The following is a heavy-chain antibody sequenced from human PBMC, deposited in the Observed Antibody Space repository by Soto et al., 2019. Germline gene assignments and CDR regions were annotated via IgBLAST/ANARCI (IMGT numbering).Heavy chain of an antibody. CDR3: ARQTTYSSSWYDY. D-gene: IGHD6-13*01. J-gene: IGHJ4*02. CDR2: IYSSGST. CDR1: GGSISNYY. V-gene: IGHV4-4*07. Sequence: SETLSLTCTVSGGSISNYYWTWIRQPAGKGLEWIGRIYSSGSTNYNSSLKSRVTMSVDTSKNQFSLKLTSVTAADTAVYYCARQTTYSSSWYDYWGQGTLVTVSS.